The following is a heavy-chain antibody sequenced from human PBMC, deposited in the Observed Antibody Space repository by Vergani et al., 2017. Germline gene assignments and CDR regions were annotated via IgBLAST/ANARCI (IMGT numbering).Heavy chain of an antibody. J-gene: IGHJ6*02. CDR2: IYYSGST. V-gene: IGHV4-59*01. CDR1: GGSISSYY. D-gene: IGHD2-2*01. Sequence: QLQLQESGPGLVKPSETLSLTCTVSGGSISSYYWSWIRQPPGKGLEWIGYIYYSGSTNYNPSLKSRVTISVDTSKNHFSLKLSSVTAADTAVYYCAREDIVVVPPRNYYGMDVWGQGTTVTVSS. CDR3: AREDIVVVPPRNYYGMDV.